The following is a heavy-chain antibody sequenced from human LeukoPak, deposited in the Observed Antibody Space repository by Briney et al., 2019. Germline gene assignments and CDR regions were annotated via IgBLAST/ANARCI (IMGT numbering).Heavy chain of an antibody. CDR2: IKEDGSET. CDR3: ARDSFETDIDY. Sequence: GGSLRLSCAVSGFTFSTYWMSWVRHAPGKGLEWVANIKEDGSETYYVDSLKGRFTISRDNVKNSLYLQINGLRADDSAVYYCARDSFETDIDYWGQGTLVTVSS. J-gene: IGHJ4*02. D-gene: IGHD1-14*01. CDR1: GFTFSTYW. V-gene: IGHV3-7*01.